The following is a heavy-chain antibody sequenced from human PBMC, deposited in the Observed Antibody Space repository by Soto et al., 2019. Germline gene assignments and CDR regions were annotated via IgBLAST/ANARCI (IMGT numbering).Heavy chain of an antibody. Sequence: GGSLRLSCAASGFTFSSYGMHWVRQAPGKGLEWVAVIWYDGSNKYYADSVKGRFTISRDNSKNTLYLQMNSLRAEDTAVYYCARDPQYCSGGSCYPNNWFDPWGQGTLVTVSS. CDR2: IWYDGSNK. D-gene: IGHD2-15*01. CDR3: ARDPQYCSGGSCYPNNWFDP. CDR1: GFTFSSYG. V-gene: IGHV3-33*01. J-gene: IGHJ5*02.